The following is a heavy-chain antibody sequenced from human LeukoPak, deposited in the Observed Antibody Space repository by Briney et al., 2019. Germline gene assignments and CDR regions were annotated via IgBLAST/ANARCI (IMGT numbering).Heavy chain of an antibody. CDR3: ASGLLWLRELFGWYNWFDP. CDR2: IYYSGST. D-gene: IGHD3-10*01. J-gene: IGHJ5*02. Sequence: SETLSLTCTVSGGSISSSSYYWCWIRQPPGKGLEWIGSIYYSGSTYYNPSLKSRVTISVDTSKNQFSLKLSSVTAADTAVYYCASGLLWLRELFGWYNWFDPWGQGTLVTASS. V-gene: IGHV4-39*01. CDR1: GGSISSSSYY.